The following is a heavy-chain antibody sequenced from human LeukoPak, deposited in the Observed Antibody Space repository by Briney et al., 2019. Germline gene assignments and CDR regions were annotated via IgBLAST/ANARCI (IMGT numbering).Heavy chain of an antibody. V-gene: IGHV3-30-3*01. CDR1: GFTFSSYA. CDR3: ARWGGWEPTPY. D-gene: IGHD6-19*01. J-gene: IGHJ4*02. CDR2: ISYDGSNK. Sequence: PGGSLRLSCAASGFTFSSYAMHWVRQAPGKGLEWVAVISYDGSNKYYADSVKGRFTISRDNAKNSLYLQMNSLRAEDTAVYYCARWGGWEPTPYWGQGTLVTVSS.